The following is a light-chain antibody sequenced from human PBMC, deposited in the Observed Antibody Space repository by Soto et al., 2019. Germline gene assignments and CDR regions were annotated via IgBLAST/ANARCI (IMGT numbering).Light chain of an antibody. V-gene: IGKV3-15*01. CDR1: QSLSGN. J-gene: IGKJ1*01. CDR2: RAS. Sequence: EIVMTQSPATLSVSPGERVTLSCRASQSLSGNLAWYQQKPGLAPRLLINRASTRATGIPARFSGSGSETEFTLTISSLQSEDFEVYYCQQYNNWPRTFSQGTKVEIK. CDR3: QQYNNWPRT.